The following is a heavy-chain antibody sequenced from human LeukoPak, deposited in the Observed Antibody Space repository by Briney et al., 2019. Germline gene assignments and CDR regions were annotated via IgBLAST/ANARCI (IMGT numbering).Heavy chain of an antibody. Sequence: GGSLRLSCAASGFTFSSYAMHWVRQAPGKGLEWVAVISYDGSNKYYADSVKGRFTISRDNSKNTLYLQMNSLRAEDTAVYYCARDYPLHGYNLLFPDCWGQGTLVTVSS. V-gene: IGHV3-30-3*01. CDR1: GFTFSSYA. CDR2: ISYDGSNK. J-gene: IGHJ4*02. D-gene: IGHD5-24*01. CDR3: ARDYPLHGYNLLFPDC.